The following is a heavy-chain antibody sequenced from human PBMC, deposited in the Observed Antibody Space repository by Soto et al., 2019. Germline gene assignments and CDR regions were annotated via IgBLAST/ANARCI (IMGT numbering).Heavy chain of an antibody. CDR3: ARGRIRNDYVWGSYRYTSPDY. V-gene: IGHV1-8*02. J-gene: IGHJ4*02. CDR1: GGTFSSYA. CDR2: MNPNSGNT. Sequence: ASVKVSCKASGGTFSSYAISWVRQATGQGLEWMGWMNPNSGNTGYAQKFQGRVTMTRNTSISTAYMELSSLRSEDTAVYYCARGRIRNDYVWGSYRYTSPDYWGQGTLVTVSS. D-gene: IGHD3-16*02.